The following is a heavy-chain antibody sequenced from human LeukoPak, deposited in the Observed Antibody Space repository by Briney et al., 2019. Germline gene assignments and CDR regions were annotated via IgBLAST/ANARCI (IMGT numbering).Heavy chain of an antibody. D-gene: IGHD1-26*01. Sequence: ASETLSLTCAVSGYSISSRYYWGWIRQPPGKGLEWIGGIYHSGSTYYNPSLKSRVSISADTSKNQFSLKLSSVTAADTAVYYCARHGGSYYSYFQHWGQGTLVTVSS. CDR2: IYHSGST. CDR1: GYSISSRYY. CDR3: ARHGGSYYSYFQH. J-gene: IGHJ1*01. V-gene: IGHV4-38-2*01.